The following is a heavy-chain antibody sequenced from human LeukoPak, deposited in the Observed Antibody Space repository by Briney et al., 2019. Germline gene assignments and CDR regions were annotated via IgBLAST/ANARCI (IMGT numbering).Heavy chain of an antibody. D-gene: IGHD6-13*01. CDR3: ARDSVRYSSSWFDY. V-gene: IGHV3-33*01. J-gene: IGHJ4*02. CDR1: GFTFSSYG. CDR2: IWYDGSNK. Sequence: GGSLRLSCAASGFTFSSYGMHWVRQAPGEGLEWVAVIWYDGSNKYYADSVKGRFTISRDNSKNTLYLQMNSLRAEDTAVYYCARDSVRYSSSWFDYWGQGTLVTVSS.